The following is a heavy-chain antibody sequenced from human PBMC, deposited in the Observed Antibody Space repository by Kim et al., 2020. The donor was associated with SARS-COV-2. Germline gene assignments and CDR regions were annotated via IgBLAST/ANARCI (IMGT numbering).Heavy chain of an antibody. D-gene: IGHD2-2*01. J-gene: IGHJ4*02. CDR3: ARANLGYCSSTSCPRPYTFDY. CDR2: TYYRSKWYN. Sequence: SQTLSLTCAISGDSVSSNSAAWNWIRPSPSRGLEWLGRTYYRSKWYNDYAVSVKSRITINPDTSKNQFSLQLNSVTPEDTAVYYCARANLGYCSSTSCPRPYTFDYWGQGTLVTVSS. V-gene: IGHV6-1*01. CDR1: GDSVSSNSAA.